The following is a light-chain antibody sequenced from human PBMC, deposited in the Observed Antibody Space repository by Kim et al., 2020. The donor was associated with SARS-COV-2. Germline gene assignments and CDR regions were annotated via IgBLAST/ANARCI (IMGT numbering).Light chain of an antibody. V-gene: IGLV1-44*01. CDR2: TDD. CDR1: SSNIGSNT. CDR3: GTWDDSLDVWM. J-gene: IGLJ3*02. Sequence: QSVLTQPPSASGTPGQRVTISCSGSSSNIGSNTVNWYQQFPGTAPQLLIDTDDRRPSGVSDRVSCSKSGTSASLAISALRSEDEADYYCGTWDDSLDVWMFGGGTQLTVL.